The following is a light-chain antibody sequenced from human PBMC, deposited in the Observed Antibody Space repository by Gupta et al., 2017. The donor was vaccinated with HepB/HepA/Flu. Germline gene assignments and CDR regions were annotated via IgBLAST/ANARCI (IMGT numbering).Light chain of an antibody. Sequence: QSALTQPASVSGSPVQSITISCTGTSSDVGAYNFVSWYQQHPGKAPKVLIYDVDKRPAGVATRFSGSKSGNTASLTISGPQDEDEADYYCCSYTTSNTAIFGGGTKVTVL. CDR1: SSDVGAYNF. V-gene: IGLV2-14*03. CDR3: CSYTTSNTAI. CDR2: DVD. J-gene: IGLJ2*01.